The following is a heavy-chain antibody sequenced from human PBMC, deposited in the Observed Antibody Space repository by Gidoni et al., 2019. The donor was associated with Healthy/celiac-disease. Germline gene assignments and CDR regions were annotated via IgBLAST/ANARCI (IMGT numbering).Heavy chain of an antibody. D-gene: IGHD2-21*02. V-gene: IGHV1-69*01. J-gene: IGHJ4*02. CDR2: IIPIFGTA. CDR3: ARGRRASYCGGDCYPFDY. CDR1: GGTFSSHA. Sequence: QVQLVQSGAEVKKPESSVRVSCKASGGTFSSHALSWVRQAPGQGLAWMGGIIPIFGTANYAQKFQGRGTITADESTSTAYMELSSLRSEDTAVYYGARGRRASYCGGDCYPFDYWGQGTLVTVSS.